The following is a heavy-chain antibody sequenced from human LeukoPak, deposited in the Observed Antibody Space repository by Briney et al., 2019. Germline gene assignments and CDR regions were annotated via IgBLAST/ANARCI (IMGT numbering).Heavy chain of an antibody. D-gene: IGHD4-17*01. CDR2: ISSSSSYI. CDR1: GFTFSSYS. CDR3: ARAGYGDYEQYYFDY. Sequence: KSGRSLRLSCAASGFTFSSYSMNWVRQAPGKGLEWVSSISSSSSYIYYADSVKGRFTISRDNAKNSLYLQMNSLRAEDTAVYYCARAGYGDYEQYYFDYWGQGTLVTVSS. V-gene: IGHV3-21*01. J-gene: IGHJ4*02.